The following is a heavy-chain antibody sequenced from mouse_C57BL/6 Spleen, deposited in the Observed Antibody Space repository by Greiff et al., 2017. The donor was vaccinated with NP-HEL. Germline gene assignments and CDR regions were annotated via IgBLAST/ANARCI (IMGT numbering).Heavy chain of an antibody. CDR1: GYTFTSYW. Sequence: QVQLQQSGAELVMPGASVKLSCKASGYTFTSYWMHWVKQRPGQGLEWIGEIDPSDSYTNYHQKFKGKSTLTVDKSSSTAYMQLSSLTSEDSAVYYCARAYYYGSSYWFAYWGQGTLVTVSA. D-gene: IGHD1-1*01. CDR2: IDPSDSYT. V-gene: IGHV1-69*01. J-gene: IGHJ3*01. CDR3: ARAYYYGSSYWFAY.